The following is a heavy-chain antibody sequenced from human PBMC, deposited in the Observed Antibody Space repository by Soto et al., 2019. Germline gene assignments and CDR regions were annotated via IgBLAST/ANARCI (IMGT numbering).Heavy chain of an antibody. V-gene: IGHV3-23*01. Sequence: EVQLMESGAGVARPGGSLRLSCATSGFTFSSNSMNRVRQVPGKRLEWVSRIGAGDDTTYYTDSVEGRFTISRDDSKGTLYLQMNSLKVEDTAIYFCVLRAGDYWGQGTLVTVSS. CDR2: IGAGDDTT. D-gene: IGHD3-9*01. CDR3: VLRAGDY. CDR1: GFTFSSNS. J-gene: IGHJ4*02.